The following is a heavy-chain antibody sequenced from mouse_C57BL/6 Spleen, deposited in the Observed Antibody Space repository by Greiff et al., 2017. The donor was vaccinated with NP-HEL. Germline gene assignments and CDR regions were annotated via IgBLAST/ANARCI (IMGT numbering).Heavy chain of an antibody. CDR1: GYTFTSYW. J-gene: IGHJ4*01. V-gene: IGHV1-52*01. D-gene: IGHD1-1*01. CDR3: ARGGSSAYYAMDY. CDR2: IDPSDSET. Sequence: QVQLKQPGAELVRPGSSVKLSCKASGYTFTSYWMHWVKQRPIQGLEWIGNIDPSDSETHYNQKFKDKATLTVDKSSSTAYMQLSSLTSEDSAVYYCARGGSSAYYAMDYWGQGTSVTVSS.